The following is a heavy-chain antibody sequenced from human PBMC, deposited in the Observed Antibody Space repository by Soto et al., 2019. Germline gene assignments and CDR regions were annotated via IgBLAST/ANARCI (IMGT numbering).Heavy chain of an antibody. CDR3: ARVLGCISTSCYEHYYYGMDV. J-gene: IGHJ6*02. Sequence: QVQLVQSGAEVKKPGASVKVSCKASGYTFTSYGISWVRQAPGQGLEWMGWISAYNGNTNYAQKLQGRVTMTTDTPTSTAYMERRSLRSDDTAVYYCARVLGCISTSCYEHYYYGMDVWGQGTTVTVSS. CDR2: ISAYNGNT. V-gene: IGHV1-18*01. CDR1: GYTFTSYG. D-gene: IGHD2-2*01.